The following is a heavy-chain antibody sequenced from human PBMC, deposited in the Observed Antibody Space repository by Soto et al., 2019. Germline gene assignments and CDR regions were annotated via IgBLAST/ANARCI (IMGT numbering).Heavy chain of an antibody. Sequence: PSETLSLTCTVSGGSISSYYWSWIRQPPGKGLEWIGYIYCSGSTNYNPSLKSRVTISVDTSKNQFSLKLSSVTTADTAVYYCARDGSSWYEDYYYGMDVWGQGTTVTVSS. CDR1: GGSISSYY. CDR3: ARDGSSWYEDYYYGMDV. CDR2: IYCSGST. V-gene: IGHV4-59*01. J-gene: IGHJ6*02. D-gene: IGHD6-13*01.